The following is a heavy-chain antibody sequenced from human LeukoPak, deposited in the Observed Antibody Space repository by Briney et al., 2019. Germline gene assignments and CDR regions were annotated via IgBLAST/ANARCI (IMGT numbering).Heavy chain of an antibody. CDR3: XXXXXXXXXXXXXXXXXXXXXXXXXXXXXXHFD. CDR1: GCTFTSYY. V-gene: IGHV1-46*01. CDR2: INPSGGST. Sequence: ASVKVSCKASGCTFTSYYMHWVRQAPGQGLEWMGTINPSGGSTTYAQRFQGRVTMTRDTSTSTVYMELSSLRSEDTAWYYCXXXXXXXXXXXXXXXXXXXXXXXXXXXXXXHFD. J-gene: IGHJ2*01.